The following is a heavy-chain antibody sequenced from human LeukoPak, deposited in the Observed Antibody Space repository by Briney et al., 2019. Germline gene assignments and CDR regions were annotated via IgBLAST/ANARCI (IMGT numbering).Heavy chain of an antibody. J-gene: IGHJ3*02. V-gene: IGHV4-59*01. CDR2: IYYSGST. Sequence: SETLSLTCTVSGGSISSYYWSWIRQPPGKGLEWIGYIYYSGSTNYNPSLKSRVTISVDTSKNQFSLKLSSVTAADTAVYYCARRAVLAATRYAFDIWGQGTMVTVSS. CDR3: ARRAVLAATRYAFDI. CDR1: GGSISSYY. D-gene: IGHD2-15*01.